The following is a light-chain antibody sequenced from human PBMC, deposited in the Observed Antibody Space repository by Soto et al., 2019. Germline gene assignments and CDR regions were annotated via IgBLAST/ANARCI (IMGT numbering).Light chain of an antibody. CDR3: TSYTSSSHVV. CDR2: EVN. J-gene: IGLJ3*02. CDR1: SSDIGGYSY. Sequence: QSALTQPASVSGSPGQSITISCTGTSSDIGGYSYVSWYQQHPGKAPKLIIYEVNERPSGVSNRFSGSKTGNTASLTISGLQAEDEADYYCTSYTSSSHVVFGGGTKLTVL. V-gene: IGLV2-14*01.